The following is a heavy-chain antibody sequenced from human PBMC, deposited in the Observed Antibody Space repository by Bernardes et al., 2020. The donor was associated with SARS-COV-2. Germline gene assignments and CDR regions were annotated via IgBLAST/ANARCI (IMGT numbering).Heavy chain of an antibody. CDR2: IKPANGDT. CDR3: ASEYRPSGDCYSGGAFDI. CDR1: GYTFTSCT. Sequence: ASVKVSCETSGYTFTSCTLQWVRQAPGQRLEWMGWIKPANGDTKYSQRFQGRVTFTRDTSASTVYMELSSLRSEDTAVYYCASEYRPSGDCYSGGAFDIWGQGTMVAVSS. J-gene: IGHJ3*02. D-gene: IGHD2-21*02. V-gene: IGHV1-3*01.